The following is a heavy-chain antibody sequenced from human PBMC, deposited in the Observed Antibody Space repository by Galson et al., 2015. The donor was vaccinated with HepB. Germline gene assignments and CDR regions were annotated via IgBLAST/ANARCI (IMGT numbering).Heavy chain of an antibody. V-gene: IGHV4-39*01. J-gene: IGHJ6*02. CDR3: ARLSHCGYYGMDV. CDR1: GGSISSSSYY. D-gene: IGHD2-21*01. Sequence: TLSLTCTVSGGSISSSSYYWGWIRQPPGKGLEWIGSIYYSGSTYYNPSLKSRVTISVDTSKNQFSLKLSSVTAADTAVYYCARLSHCGYYGMDVWGQGTTVTVSS. CDR2: IYYSGST.